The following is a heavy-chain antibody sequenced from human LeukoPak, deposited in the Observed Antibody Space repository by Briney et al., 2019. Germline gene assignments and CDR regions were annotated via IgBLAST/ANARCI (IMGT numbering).Heavy chain of an antibody. CDR2: INPSGGTT. CDR3: ARGSNYYYDVTADYPRY. D-gene: IGHD3-22*01. V-gene: IGHV1-46*01. Sequence: GASVKLSCKTSGYTFTTYYIHWVRLAPGQGLGWLGIINPSGGTTTYAQKFQGRVTMTRDTSTSTVYMELNTLRSEDTAVYYCARGSNYYYDVTADYPRYWGQGTLVTVSS. J-gene: IGHJ4*02. CDR1: GYTFTTYY.